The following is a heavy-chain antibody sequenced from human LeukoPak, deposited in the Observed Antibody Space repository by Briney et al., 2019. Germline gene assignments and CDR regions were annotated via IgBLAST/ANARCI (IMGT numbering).Heavy chain of an antibody. CDR2: ISPSGANT. J-gene: IGHJ5*02. Sequence: GASVKVSCKASGYTFNRYYMHWVRQAPGPGLEWMGIISPSGANTAYAQEFQDRLTVTRDTSTRTIYMELSSLRSEDTAVYYCAGSSHQRNWFDPWGQGTLVIVSS. V-gene: IGHV1-46*02. D-gene: IGHD1-26*01. CDR1: GYTFNRYY. CDR3: AGSSHQRNWFDP.